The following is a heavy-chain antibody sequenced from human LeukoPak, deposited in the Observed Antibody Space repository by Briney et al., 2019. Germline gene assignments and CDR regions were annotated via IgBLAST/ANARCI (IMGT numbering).Heavy chain of an antibody. Sequence: SETLSLTCAVYGGSFSGHYWSWIRQPPGKGLEWIGEINHSGSTNYNPSLKSRVTISVDTSKNQFSLKLSSVTAADTAVYYCRKVAGAGNDAFDIWGQGTMVTVSS. D-gene: IGHD6-19*01. CDR1: GGSFSGHY. V-gene: IGHV4-34*01. J-gene: IGHJ3*02. CDR2: INHSGST. CDR3: RKVAGAGNDAFDI.